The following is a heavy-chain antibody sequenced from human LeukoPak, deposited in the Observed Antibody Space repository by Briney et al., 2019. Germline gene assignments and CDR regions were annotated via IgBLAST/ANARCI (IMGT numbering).Heavy chain of an antibody. CDR3: ARGGGSGSSTLYYFDY. V-gene: IGHV3-11*01. J-gene: IGHJ4*02. Sequence: SGGSLRLSCAASGFTFSDYYMSWIRQAPGKGLEWVSYISSSGSTTYYADSVKGRFTISRDNAKNSLYLQMNSLRAENTAVYYCARGGGSGSSTLYYFDYWGQGTLVTVSS. CDR2: ISSSGSTT. CDR1: GFTFSDYY. D-gene: IGHD3-10*01.